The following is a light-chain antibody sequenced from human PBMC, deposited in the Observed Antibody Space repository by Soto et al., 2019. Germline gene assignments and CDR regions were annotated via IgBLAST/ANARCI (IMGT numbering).Light chain of an antibody. Sequence: DIQMTQSPSTLSASVGDGVTITCRASQNIDNWLAWFQQKPGKAPKVLIYKASNLESGVPSRFSGSGSGTEFTLTISSLQPDDFATYYCQHYYGYSWTFGQGTKVDIK. V-gene: IGKV1-5*03. CDR2: KAS. J-gene: IGKJ1*01. CDR1: QNIDNW. CDR3: QHYYGYSWT.